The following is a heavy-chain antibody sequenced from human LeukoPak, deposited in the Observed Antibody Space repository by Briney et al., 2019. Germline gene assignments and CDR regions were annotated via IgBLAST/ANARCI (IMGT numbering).Heavy chain of an antibody. J-gene: IGHJ4*02. CDR1: GYTFTSYG. CDR2: ISAYNGNT. CDR3: AREGYYDSSGYYYVGPFDY. D-gene: IGHD3-22*01. V-gene: IGHV1-18*01. Sequence: GASVKVSCKASGYTFTSYGISWVRQAPGQGLEWMGWISAYNGNTNYAQKLQGRVTMTTDTSTSTAYMELRSLRSDDTAVYYCAREGYYDSSGYYYVGPFDYWGQGTLVTVSS.